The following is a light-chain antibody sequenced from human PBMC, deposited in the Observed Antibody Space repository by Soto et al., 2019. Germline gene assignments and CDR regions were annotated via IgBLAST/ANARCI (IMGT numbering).Light chain of an antibody. CDR3: QRYNIAPRT. CDR2: AAS. J-gene: IGKJ1*01. V-gene: IGKV1-27*01. Sequence: DIQMTQSPSSLSASVGDRVTITCRASRGISNSLAWYQQKPGKVPKLLIYAASTLQSGVPSRFSGSGSGTDFTLTISSLQPEDVETYYCQRYNIAPRTFGQGTKVEIK. CDR1: RGISNS.